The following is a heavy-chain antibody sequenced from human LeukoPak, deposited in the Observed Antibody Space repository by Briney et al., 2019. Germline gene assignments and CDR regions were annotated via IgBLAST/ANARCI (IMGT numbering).Heavy chain of an antibody. CDR1: GGSISSTYY. J-gene: IGHJ3*02. V-gene: IGHV4-39*07. D-gene: IGHD2-15*01. CDR3: ARDPLYCSGGSCYPDAFDI. CDR2: FYYSGTT. Sequence: SETLSLTCSVSGGSISSTYYWGWIRQPPGKGLEWIGSFYYSGTTYYNPSLKSRVTISVDKSKNQFSLKLSSVTAAGTAVYYCARDPLYCSGGSCYPDAFDIWGQGTMVTVSS.